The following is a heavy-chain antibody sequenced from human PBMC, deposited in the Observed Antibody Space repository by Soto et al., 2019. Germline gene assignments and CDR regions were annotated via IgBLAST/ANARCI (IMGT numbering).Heavy chain of an antibody. Sequence: GGSLRLSCAASGFTFSSYGMHWVRQAPGKGLEWVAVISYDGSNKYYADSVKGRFTISRDNSKNTLYLQMNSLRAEDTAVYYCAKKVSSGWFRYYYYMDVWGKGTTVTVSS. J-gene: IGHJ6*03. D-gene: IGHD6-19*01. CDR2: ISYDGSNK. V-gene: IGHV3-30*18. CDR1: GFTFSSYG. CDR3: AKKVSSGWFRYYYYMDV.